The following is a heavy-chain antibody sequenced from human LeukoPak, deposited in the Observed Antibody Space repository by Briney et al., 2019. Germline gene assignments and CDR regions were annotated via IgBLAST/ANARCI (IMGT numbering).Heavy chain of an antibody. CDR1: GFTFSSYS. J-gene: IGHJ4*02. CDR2: ISSSSSTI. D-gene: IGHD3-3*01. CDR3: AKVLYDFWSGYYNYFDY. V-gene: IGHV3-48*01. Sequence: GGSLRLSCAASGFTFSSYSMNWVRQAPGKGLEWVSYISSSSSTIYYADSVKGRFTISRDNSKNTLYLQMNSLRAEDTAVYYCAKVLYDFWSGYYNYFDYWGQGTLVTVSS.